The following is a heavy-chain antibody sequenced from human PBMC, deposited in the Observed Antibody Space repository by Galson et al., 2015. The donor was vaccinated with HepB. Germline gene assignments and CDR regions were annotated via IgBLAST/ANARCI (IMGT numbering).Heavy chain of an antibody. CDR2: INSDGSST. CDR1: GFTFSSYW. J-gene: IGHJ6*03. D-gene: IGHD2-2*01. Sequence: SLRLSCAASGFTFSSYWMHWVRQAPGKGLVWVSRINSDGSSTSYADSVKGRFTISRDNAKNTLYLQMNSLRAEDTAVYYCARDMEDIVVVPAAMYYYYYMDVWGKGTTVTVSS. V-gene: IGHV3-74*01. CDR3: ARDMEDIVVVPAAMYYYYYMDV.